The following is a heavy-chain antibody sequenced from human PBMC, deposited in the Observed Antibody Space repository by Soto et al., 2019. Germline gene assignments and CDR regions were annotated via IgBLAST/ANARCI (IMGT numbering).Heavy chain of an antibody. CDR1: GDSVTSHY. Sequence: PSETLSLTCSFSGDSVTSHYLTWIRQSPEKGLEWIGYMHYSGSTHYNPSLKIRVTISVDTSKNQFSLKLSSVTAADTAVYYCARGLAPLWGIAAAWNYYYYGMDVWGQGTTVTVSS. V-gene: IGHV4-59*02. J-gene: IGHJ6*02. CDR3: ARGLAPLWGIAAAWNYYYYGMDV. CDR2: MHYSGST. D-gene: IGHD6-13*01.